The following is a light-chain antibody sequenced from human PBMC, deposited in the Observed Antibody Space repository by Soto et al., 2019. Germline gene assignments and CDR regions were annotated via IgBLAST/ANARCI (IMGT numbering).Light chain of an antibody. Sequence: EILLTQRSATRSLSPGERATFSCMASQSVSSYLAWYQQKTGXAPTLLLXDASNRATGIPARFSGSGSGTDFTLNISSLQAEDFAVFYCQQYGYSPTPPTFGQGTRLEIK. V-gene: IGKV3-11*01. CDR2: DAS. J-gene: IGKJ5*01. CDR1: QSVSSY. CDR3: QQYGYSPTPPT.